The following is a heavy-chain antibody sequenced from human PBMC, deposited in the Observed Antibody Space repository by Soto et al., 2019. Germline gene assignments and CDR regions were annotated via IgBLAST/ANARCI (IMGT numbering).Heavy chain of an antibody. V-gene: IGHV3-23*01. J-gene: IGHJ4*02. CDR1: GFTFSSYA. CDR2: ISGSGGST. CDR3: AKALIGVMFDY. D-gene: IGHD7-27*01. Sequence: GESLKISCAASGFTFSSYAMSWVRQAPGKGLEWVSAISGSGGSTYYADSVKGRFTISKDNSKNTLYLQRNSLRAEDTAVYYCAKALIGVMFDYWGQGTLVTVSS.